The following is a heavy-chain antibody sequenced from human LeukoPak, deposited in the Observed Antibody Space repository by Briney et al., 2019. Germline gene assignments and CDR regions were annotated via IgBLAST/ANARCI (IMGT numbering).Heavy chain of an antibody. CDR1: GGTFSSYA. CDR3: AKDIGRGYSYGYYYYYGMDV. Sequence: GASVKVSCKASGGTFSSYAISWVRQAPGQGLEWMGRIIPILGIANYAQKFQGRVTITADKSTSTAYMELSSLRAEDTALYYCAKDIGRGYSYGYYYYYGMDVWGQGTTVTVSS. V-gene: IGHV1-69*04. CDR2: IIPILGIA. D-gene: IGHD5-18*01. J-gene: IGHJ6*02.